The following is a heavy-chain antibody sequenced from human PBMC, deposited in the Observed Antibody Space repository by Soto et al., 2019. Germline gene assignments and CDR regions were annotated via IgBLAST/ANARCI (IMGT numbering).Heavy chain of an antibody. CDR1: GFSLSTSGVG. CDR3: AHWTKQFIGYCSSTSCYAPQWFDP. CDR2: IYWDDDK. V-gene: IGHV2-5*02. D-gene: IGHD2-2*01. J-gene: IGHJ5*02. Sequence: GAGPTLVNPTQTLTLTCTFSGFSLSTSGVGVGWIRQPPGKALEWLALIYWDDDKRYSPSLKSRLTITKDTSKNQVVLTMTNMDPVDTATYYCAHWTKQFIGYCSSTSCYAPQWFDPWGQGTLVTVSS.